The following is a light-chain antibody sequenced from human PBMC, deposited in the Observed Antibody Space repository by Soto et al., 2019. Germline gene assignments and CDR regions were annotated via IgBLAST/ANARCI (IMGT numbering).Light chain of an antibody. J-gene: IGLJ2*01. V-gene: IGLV2-23*02. CDR2: GVT. CDR1: SSDVGSYNL. Sequence: QSALTQSASVSGSPGQSITISCTGTSSDVGSYNLVSWHQQHPGKAPKVIIYGVTKRPSGVSNRFSGSKSGNTASLTISGLQAEDEADYYCCSYARGSTPVVFGGGTKVTVL. CDR3: CSYARGSTPVV.